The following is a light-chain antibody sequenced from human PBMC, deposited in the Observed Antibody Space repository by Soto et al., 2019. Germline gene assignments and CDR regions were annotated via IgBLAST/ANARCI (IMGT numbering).Light chain of an antibody. Sequence: EIVMTQSPATLSVSPGERATLSCRASQSVSSNLAWYQQKPGQAPRLLIYGASTRATGIPARFSGSGSGTEFTLPISSLQSEDFVVYYCQQYNKWPPYTFGQGTKLEIK. V-gene: IGKV3-15*01. CDR2: GAS. CDR3: QQYNKWPPYT. J-gene: IGKJ2*01. CDR1: QSVSSN.